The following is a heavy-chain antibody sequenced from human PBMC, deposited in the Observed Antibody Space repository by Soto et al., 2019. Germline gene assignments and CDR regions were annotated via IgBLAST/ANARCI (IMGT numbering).Heavy chain of an antibody. J-gene: IGHJ4*02. V-gene: IGHV3-23*01. CDR1: GFTFSSYA. Sequence: EVQLLESGGGLVQPGGSLRLSCAASGFTFSSYAMSWVRQAPGKGLEWVSTITNSGGGTYYADSVKGRFTISRDNSKHTLVLQMNSLRAEDTAVYYCAKEAPDWNYIDYWGQGTLVTVSS. CDR3: AKEAPDWNYIDY. D-gene: IGHD3-9*01. CDR2: ITNSGGGT.